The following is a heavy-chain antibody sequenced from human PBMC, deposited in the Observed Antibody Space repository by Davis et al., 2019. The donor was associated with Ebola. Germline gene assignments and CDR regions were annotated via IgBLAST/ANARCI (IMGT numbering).Heavy chain of an antibody. J-gene: IGHJ4*02. CDR2: IKHDGSEK. V-gene: IGHV3-7*01. CDR3: ARGPPEDVVVVVVAADY. D-gene: IGHD2-15*01. Sequence: GESLKISCAASGFTFSNYWMSWVRQAPGKGLEWVANIKHDGSEKYYVDSVKGRITISRDNAKNSLYLQMNSLRAEDTAVYYCARGPPEDVVVVVVAADYWGQGTLVTVSS. CDR1: GFTFSNYW.